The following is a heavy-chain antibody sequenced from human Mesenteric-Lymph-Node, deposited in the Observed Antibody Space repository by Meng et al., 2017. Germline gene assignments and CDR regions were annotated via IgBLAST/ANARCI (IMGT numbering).Heavy chain of an antibody. J-gene: IGHJ4*02. V-gene: IGHV4-39*07. CDR1: GDSITSSTYY. CDR2: IYHTGNS. D-gene: IGHD5-18*01. CDR3: ARVYSYGYDFFDY. Sequence: SETLSLTCTVSGDSITSSTYYWGWIRQPPGKGLEWIASIYHTGNSFYNPSLKSRFIISVDTSISTAYMELSRLRSDDTAVYYCARVYSYGYDFFDYWGQGTLVTVSS.